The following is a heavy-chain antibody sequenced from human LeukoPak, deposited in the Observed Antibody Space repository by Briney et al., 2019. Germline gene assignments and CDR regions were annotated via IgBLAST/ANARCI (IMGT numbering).Heavy chain of an antibody. CDR2: IYHSGST. Sequence: SETLSLTCTVSGGSISSSNWWSWVRQPPGKGLEWIGEIYHSGSTNYNPSLKSRVTISVDKSKNQFSLKLSSVTAADTAVYYCARSLYDSSGYYSGYYYYMDVWGKGTTVTVSS. CDR3: ARSLYDSSGYYSGYYYYMDV. D-gene: IGHD3-22*01. V-gene: IGHV4-4*02. J-gene: IGHJ6*03. CDR1: GGSISSSNW.